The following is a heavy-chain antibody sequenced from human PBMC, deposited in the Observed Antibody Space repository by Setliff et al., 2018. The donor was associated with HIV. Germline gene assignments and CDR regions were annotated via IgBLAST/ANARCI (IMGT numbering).Heavy chain of an antibody. D-gene: IGHD6-13*01. J-gene: IGHJ4*02. V-gene: IGHV3-7*03. CDR3: ARAYEIADHYDY. Sequence: GGSLRLSCAASGFTFSNYWMSWVRQAPGKGLEWVANIKQDGSEKYYVDSVKGRFTISRDNAKKSLYLQMNSLRAEDTALYYCARAYEIADHYDYWGQGTLVTVSS. CDR1: GFTFSNYW. CDR2: IKQDGSEK.